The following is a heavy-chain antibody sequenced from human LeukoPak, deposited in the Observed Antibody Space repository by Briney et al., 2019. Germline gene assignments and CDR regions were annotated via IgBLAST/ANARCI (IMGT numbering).Heavy chain of an antibody. J-gene: IGHJ4*02. V-gene: IGHV5-51*01. CDR1: GYSFTSFW. CDR3: ARLIDGAFDY. Sequence: GESLKISCKGSGYSFTSFWIAWVRQMPGKGLEWMGIIYPGDSHTRYSPSFQGQVTISADRSISTAYLQWSSLKASDTPMYYCARLIDGAFDYWGQGTLVTVSS. CDR2: IYPGDSHT. D-gene: IGHD5-24*01.